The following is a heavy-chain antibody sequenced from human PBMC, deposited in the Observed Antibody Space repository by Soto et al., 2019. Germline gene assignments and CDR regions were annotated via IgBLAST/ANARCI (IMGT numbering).Heavy chain of an antibody. Sequence: GGSLRRSCATSGFTFSNYRMNWVREAPGKGLEWVASISGSGKDTFYRDSVKGRFTISRDNAESSLVLQMNSLTVDDTAVYHCARVHLVRTSSYYCGMDVWGPGTTVTVSS. D-gene: IGHD6-6*01. J-gene: IGHJ6*02. CDR3: ARVHLVRTSSYYCGMDV. CDR1: GFTFSNYR. CDR2: ISGSGKDT. V-gene: IGHV3-21*06.